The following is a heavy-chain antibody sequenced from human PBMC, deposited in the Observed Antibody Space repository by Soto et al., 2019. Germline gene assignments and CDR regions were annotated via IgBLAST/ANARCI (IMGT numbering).Heavy chain of an antibody. Sequence: SETLSLPCTVSGGSISSSSYYWCWIRQPPGKGLEWIGSIYYSGSTYYNPSLKSRVTISVDTSKNQFSLKLSSVTAADTAVYYCAREGFGTYYYYGMDVWGQGTTVTVSS. CDR3: AREGFGTYYYYGMDV. V-gene: IGHV4-39*02. D-gene: IGHD3-10*01. CDR2: IYYSGST. J-gene: IGHJ6*02. CDR1: GGSISSSSYY.